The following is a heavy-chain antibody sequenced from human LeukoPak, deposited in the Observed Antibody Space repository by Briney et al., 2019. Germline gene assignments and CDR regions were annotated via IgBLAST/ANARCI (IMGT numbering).Heavy chain of an antibody. CDR3: ARGRLGYCSSTSCPRRPSSYFDY. CDR1: GGTFSSYA. V-gene: IGHV1-69*01. Sequence: SVKVSCKASGGTFSSYAISWVRQAPGQGLEWMGGIIPIFGTANYAQKFQGRVTITADVSTSTAYMELSSLRSEDTAVYYCARGRLGYCSSTSCPRRPSSYFDYWGQGTLVTVSS. J-gene: IGHJ4*02. CDR2: IIPIFGTA. D-gene: IGHD2-2*01.